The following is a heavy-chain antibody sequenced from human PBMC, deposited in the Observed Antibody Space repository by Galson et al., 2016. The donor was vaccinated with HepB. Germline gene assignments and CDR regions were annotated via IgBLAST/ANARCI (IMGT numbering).Heavy chain of an antibody. CDR2: TNTDGSST. V-gene: IGHV3-74*01. J-gene: IGHJ6*02. CDR1: GFTSDDYA. Sequence: SLRLSCAASGFTSDDYAMYWVRQAPGKGLVWVSVTNTDGSSTTYADAVKGRFTISSDNAKKTLYLQMNSLRAEDTAVYYCASTRYPYSMDVWGQGTTVTVSS. CDR3: ASTRYPYSMDV. D-gene: IGHD2-2*01.